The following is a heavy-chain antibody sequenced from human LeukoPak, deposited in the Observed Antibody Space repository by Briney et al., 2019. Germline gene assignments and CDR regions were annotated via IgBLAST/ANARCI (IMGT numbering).Heavy chain of an antibody. Sequence: SETLSLTCTVSGDSSSTYYWSWIRQPAGKGLEWIGRIYTSGSTNYNPSLKSRVTMSVDTSKNQFSLKLSSVTAADTAVYYCARDLISRAPTGGYYFDYWGQGTLVTVSS. D-gene: IGHD1-14*01. J-gene: IGHJ4*02. CDR2: IYTSGST. CDR1: GDSSSTYY. CDR3: ARDLISRAPTGGYYFDY. V-gene: IGHV4-4*07.